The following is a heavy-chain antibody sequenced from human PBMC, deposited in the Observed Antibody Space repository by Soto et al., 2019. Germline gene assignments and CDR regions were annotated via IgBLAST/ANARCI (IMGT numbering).Heavy chain of an antibody. V-gene: IGHV3-33*01. CDR2: IWYDGSNK. CDR3: ARDPSIAVGFDY. Sequence: QVQLVESGGGVVQPGRSLRLSCAASGFTFSSYGMHWVRQAPGKGLEWVAGIWYDGSNKYYADSVKGRFTISRDNSKNTLKLQMNSLRAEDQAVYYYARDPSIAVGFDYSGQGTLVTVSS. CDR1: GFTFSSYG. D-gene: IGHD6-19*01. J-gene: IGHJ4*02.